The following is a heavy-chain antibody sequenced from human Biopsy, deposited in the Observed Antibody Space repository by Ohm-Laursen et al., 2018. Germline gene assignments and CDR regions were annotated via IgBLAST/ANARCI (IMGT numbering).Heavy chain of an antibody. CDR2: IYYSGFT. D-gene: IGHD2-15*01. J-gene: IGHJ4*02. CDR1: GGSIRNFY. V-gene: IGHV4-59*08. CDR3: ARCATGGSCYAGFDH. Sequence: SETLSLTCTVSGGSIRNFYWTWIRQSPGEGLEYIGYIYYSGFTHYNPSLKSRVTISVDTSRNQFSLKMDSLTAADTAVYFCARCATGGSCYAGFDHWGRGSLVTVSS.